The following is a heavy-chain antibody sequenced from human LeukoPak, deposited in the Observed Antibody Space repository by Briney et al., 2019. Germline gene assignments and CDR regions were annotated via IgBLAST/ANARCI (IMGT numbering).Heavy chain of an antibody. CDR2: ISYDGSNK. Sequence: GGSLRLSCAASGFTFSSYAMSWVRQAPGKGLEWVAVISYDGSNKYYADSVKGRFTISRDNSKNTLYLQMNSLRAEDTAVYYCAKDLPYGMDVWGQGTTVTVSS. CDR3: AKDLPYGMDV. CDR1: GFTFSSYA. J-gene: IGHJ6*02. V-gene: IGHV3-30*18.